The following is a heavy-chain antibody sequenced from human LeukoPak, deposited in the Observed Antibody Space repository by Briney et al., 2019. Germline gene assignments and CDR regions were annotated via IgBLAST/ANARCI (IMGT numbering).Heavy chain of an antibody. D-gene: IGHD2-2*01. CDR2: ISYDGSNK. Sequence: PGGCLRLSCAASGFTFSSYAMHWVRQAPGKGLEWVAVISYDGSNKYFADSVRGRFTISRDNSKNTLYLQMNGLRAEDTAVYYCAKDGCRITSCHVLVDPWGREPWSPSPQ. V-gene: IGHV3-30*18. J-gene: IGHJ5*02. CDR3: AKDGCRITSCHVLVDP. CDR1: GFTFSSYA.